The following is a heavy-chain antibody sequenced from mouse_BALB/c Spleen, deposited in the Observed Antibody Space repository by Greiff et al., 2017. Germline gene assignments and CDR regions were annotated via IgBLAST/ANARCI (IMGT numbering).Heavy chain of an antibody. CDR2: INPSNGGT. J-gene: IGHJ4*01. CDR1: GYTFTSYY. Sequence: QVQLKQSGAELVKPGASVKLSCKASGYTFTSYYMYWVKQRPGQGLEWIGEINPSNGGTNFNEKFKSKATLTVDKSSSTAYMQLSSLTSEDSAVYYCTRSEPYYAMDYWGQGTSVTVSS. V-gene: IGHV1S81*02. CDR3: TRSEPYYAMDY.